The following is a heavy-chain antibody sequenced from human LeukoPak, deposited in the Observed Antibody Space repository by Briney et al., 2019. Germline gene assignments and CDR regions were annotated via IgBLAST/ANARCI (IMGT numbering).Heavy chain of an antibody. D-gene: IGHD3-10*01. Sequence: GGSLRLSCAASGFTFRSYAMTWVRQAPGKGLEWVSSISSSGGSTYYADSVRGRFTISRDNSKNTLYLQMNSLRAEDTAIYYCAKDLVTGSLDYWGQGTLVTVSS. V-gene: IGHV3-23*01. CDR2: ISSSGGST. CDR1: GFTFRSYA. CDR3: AKDLVTGSLDY. J-gene: IGHJ4*02.